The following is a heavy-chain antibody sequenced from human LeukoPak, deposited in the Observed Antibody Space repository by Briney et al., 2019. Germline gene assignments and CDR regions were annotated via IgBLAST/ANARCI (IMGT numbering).Heavy chain of an antibody. V-gene: IGHV1-18*01. D-gene: IGHD3-10*01. Sequence: GASVKVSCKASGYTFTSYGISWVRQAPGQGLEWMGWISAYNGNTNYAQKLQGRVTMTTDTSTSTAYMELRSLRSDDTAVYYCARGGPYGSDYCYGMDVWGQGTTVTVSS. CDR2: ISAYNGNT. CDR1: GYTFTSYG. J-gene: IGHJ6*02. CDR3: ARGGPYGSDYCYGMDV.